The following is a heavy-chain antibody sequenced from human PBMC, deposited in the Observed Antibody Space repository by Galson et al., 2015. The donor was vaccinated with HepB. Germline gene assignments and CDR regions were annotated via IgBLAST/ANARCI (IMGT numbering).Heavy chain of an antibody. V-gene: IGHV3-48*03. D-gene: IGHD6-19*01. CDR2: ISSSGSTI. Sequence: SLRLSCAASGFTFSNYEMNWVRQAPGKGLEWVSHISSSGSTIYYADSVKGRFTISRDNAKNSLYLQMNSLRAKDTAVYYCAREGVEHRSGWFVFDYGMDVWGQGTTVTVSS. CDR1: GFTFSNYE. J-gene: IGHJ6*02. CDR3: AREGVEHRSGWFVFDYGMDV.